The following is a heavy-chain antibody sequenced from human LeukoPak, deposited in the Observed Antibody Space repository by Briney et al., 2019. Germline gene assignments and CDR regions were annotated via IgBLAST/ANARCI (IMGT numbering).Heavy chain of an antibody. V-gene: IGHV1-46*01. CDR1: GYTFTTHY. J-gene: IGHJ5*02. CDR2: INPSGGIT. D-gene: IGHD3-22*01. CDR3: ARSYLIIDSFDP. Sequence: ASVKVSCKASGYTFTTHYIHWVRQAPGQGLEWMGVINPSGGITTYAQKFQGRVTMTRDTSTSTVYMELSSLRSEDTAVYYCARSYLIIDSFDPWAREPWSPSP.